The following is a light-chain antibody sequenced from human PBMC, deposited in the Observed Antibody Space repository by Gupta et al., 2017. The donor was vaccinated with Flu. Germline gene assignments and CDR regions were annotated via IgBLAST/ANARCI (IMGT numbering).Light chain of an antibody. Sequence: QSVLTQPPSVSAAPGQKVTISCSGISSNIGNNYVSWYQQPPGTAPKLLIYQNNKRPSGIPDRFSGSKSGTSATLGITGLQTGDEADYYCGTWDSSLSAWVFGGGTKLTVL. CDR1: SSNIGNNY. CDR2: QNN. J-gene: IGLJ3*02. V-gene: IGLV1-51*02. CDR3: GTWDSSLSAWV.